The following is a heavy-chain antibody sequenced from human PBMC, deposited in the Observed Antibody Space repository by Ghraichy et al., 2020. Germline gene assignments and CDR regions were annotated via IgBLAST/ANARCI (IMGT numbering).Heavy chain of an antibody. Sequence: GSLSLTCTVSGGSISSYYWSWIRQPPGKGLEWIGYIYYSGSTNYNPSLKSRVTISVDTSKNQFSLKLSSVTAADTAVYYCARDFYIAVAGTPGPYYYYGMDVWGQGTTVTVSS. J-gene: IGHJ6*02. CDR2: IYYSGST. D-gene: IGHD6-19*01. V-gene: IGHV4-59*01. CDR1: GGSISSYY. CDR3: ARDFYIAVAGTPGPYYYYGMDV.